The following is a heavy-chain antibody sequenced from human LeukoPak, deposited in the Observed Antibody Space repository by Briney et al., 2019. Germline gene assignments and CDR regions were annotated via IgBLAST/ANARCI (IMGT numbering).Heavy chain of an antibody. D-gene: IGHD6-19*01. CDR1: GGSISSSNW. CDR2: IYHSGRGGT. CDR3: ARDNPRTTGYSSGSSFDF. V-gene: IGHV4-4*02. Sequence: PSGTLSLTCAVSGGSISSSNWWIWLRQPPGKGLEWIGEIYHSGRGGTNYNPSLKSRATISIDNAKSQFSLKVRSVTAADTAVYFCARDNPRTTGYSSGSSFDFWGQGTLVTVS. J-gene: IGHJ4*02.